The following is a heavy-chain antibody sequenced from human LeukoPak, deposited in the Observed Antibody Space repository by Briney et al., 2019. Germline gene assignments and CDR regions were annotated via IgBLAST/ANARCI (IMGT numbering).Heavy chain of an antibody. CDR2: IYYSGTT. V-gene: IGHV4-39*01. Sequence: SETLSLTCAVSGGSISSSSYYWVWIRQPPGKGLEWIGSIYYSGTTYYNPSLKSRVTISVDTSKNQFSLKLRSVTAADTAVYYCARWYYYDRSGYPPSYFDNWGQGTLVTVSS. J-gene: IGHJ4*02. D-gene: IGHD3-22*01. CDR3: ARWYYYDRSGYPPSYFDN. CDR1: GGSISSSSYY.